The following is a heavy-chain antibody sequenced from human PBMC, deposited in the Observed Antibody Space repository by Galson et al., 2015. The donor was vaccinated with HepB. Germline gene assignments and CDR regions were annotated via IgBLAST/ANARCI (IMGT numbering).Heavy chain of an antibody. Sequence: SLRLSCAASGFPFRTYSMNWVRQAPGKGLEWVSSITSSSSYTFYGDSVKGRSTISRDNAKNSLFLQMNSLRAEDTAVYYCARLYGSGTYSDPFDFWGPGTLVTVSS. CDR2: ITSSSSYT. CDR1: GFPFRTYS. CDR3: ARLYGSGTYSDPFDF. J-gene: IGHJ4*02. D-gene: IGHD3-10*01. V-gene: IGHV3-21*01.